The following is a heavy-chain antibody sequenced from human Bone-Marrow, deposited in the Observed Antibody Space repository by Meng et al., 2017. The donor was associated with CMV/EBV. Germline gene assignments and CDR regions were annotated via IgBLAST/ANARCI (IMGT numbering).Heavy chain of an antibody. D-gene: IGHD1-26*01. Sequence: QVHLQQWGAGLLKPSETLSLTCGVYGAPFSGYWSWVRQPQGKGLEWIGEITHSGSTNYNVSLKSRATISIDTSKNQFSLKLSSVTATDTAVYYCAPGFRSWSGSYSSWGQGTLVTVSS. V-gene: IGHV4-34*01. CDR1: GAPFSGY. CDR3: APGFRSWSGSYSS. CDR2: ITHSGST. J-gene: IGHJ4*02.